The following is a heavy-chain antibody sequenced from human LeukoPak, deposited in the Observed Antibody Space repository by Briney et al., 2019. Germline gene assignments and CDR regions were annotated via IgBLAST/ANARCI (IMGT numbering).Heavy chain of an antibody. V-gene: IGHV4-34*01. CDR1: GGSFSGYY. CDR2: INHSGST. Sequence: SETLSLNCAVYGGSFSGYYWSWIRQPPGKGLEWIGEINHSGSTNYNPSLKSRVTISVDTSKNQFSLKLSSVTAADTAVYYCASRTRSYYYYGMDVWGQGTTVTVSS. D-gene: IGHD1/OR15-1a*01. CDR3: ASRTRSYYYYGMDV. J-gene: IGHJ6*02.